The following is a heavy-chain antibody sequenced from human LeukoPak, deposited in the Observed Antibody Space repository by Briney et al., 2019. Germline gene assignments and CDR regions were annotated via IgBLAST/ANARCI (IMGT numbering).Heavy chain of an antibody. V-gene: IGHV1-69*13. CDR1: GGTFSTYA. Sequence: ASVKVSCKASGGTFSTYAISWVRQAPGQGLEWMGGIIPIFGTANYAQKFQGRVTITADESTSTAYMELSSLRSEDTAVYYCARGLRNSWYAGYFDYWGQGTLVTVSS. CDR2: IIPIFGTA. CDR3: ARGLRNSWYAGYFDY. J-gene: IGHJ4*02. D-gene: IGHD6-13*01.